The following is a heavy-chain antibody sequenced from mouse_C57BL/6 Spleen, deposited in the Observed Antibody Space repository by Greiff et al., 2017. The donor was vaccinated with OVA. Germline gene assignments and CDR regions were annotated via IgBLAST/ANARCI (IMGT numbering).Heavy chain of an antibody. CDR2: INPNNGGT. CDR1: GYTFTDYN. Sequence: VQLKESGPELVKPGASVKIPCKASGYTFTDYNMDWVKQSHGKSLEWIGDINPNNGGTIYNQKFKGKATLTVDKSSSTAYMELRSLTSEDTAVYYCARSGHYGSPYWYFDVWGTGTTVTVSS. D-gene: IGHD1-1*01. J-gene: IGHJ1*03. V-gene: IGHV1-18*01. CDR3: ARSGHYGSPYWYFDV.